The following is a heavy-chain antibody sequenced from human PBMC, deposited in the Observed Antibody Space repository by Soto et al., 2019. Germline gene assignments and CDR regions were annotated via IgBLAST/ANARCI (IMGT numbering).Heavy chain of an antibody. CDR2: ISGSGGST. Sequence: PGGSLRLSCAASGFTFSSYAMSWVRKAPGKGLEWVSAISGSGGSTYYADSVKGRFTISRDNSKNTLYLQMNSPRAEDTAVYYCSKSRQVALPRDAFDIWGQGTTVTVSS. CDR1: GFTFSSYA. J-gene: IGHJ3*02. V-gene: IGHV3-23*01. D-gene: IGHD5-12*01. CDR3: SKSRQVALPRDAFDI.